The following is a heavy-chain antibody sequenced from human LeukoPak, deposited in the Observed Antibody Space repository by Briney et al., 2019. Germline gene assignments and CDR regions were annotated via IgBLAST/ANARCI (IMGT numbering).Heavy chain of an antibody. CDR3: ARRRLGDAFDV. V-gene: IGHV4-59*08. J-gene: IGHJ3*01. CDR2: IYYSGST. CDR1: GVSIRTYY. D-gene: IGHD3-16*01. Sequence: SSETLSLTCTVSGVSIRTYYWSWIRQPPGKGLEWIGYIYYSGSTSYNPSLKGRVTLSVHTSKNQFSLRLSSVTAADTAMYYCARRRLGDAFDVWGQGTMVTVSS.